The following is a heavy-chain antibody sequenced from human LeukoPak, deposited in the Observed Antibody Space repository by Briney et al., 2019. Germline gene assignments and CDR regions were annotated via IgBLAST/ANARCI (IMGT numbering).Heavy chain of an antibody. Sequence: GGSLRLSCAASGFTFSSYGMHWVRQAPGKGLEWVAVIWYDGSNKYYADSVKGRFIISRDNSKNTLYLQMNRLIAEDTAVYYCAREDYCDGSGSSPPQYYFDYWGRETRVTGSS. V-gene: IGHV3-33*01. J-gene: IGHJ4*02. D-gene: IGHD3-22*01. CDR2: IWYDGSNK. CDR3: AREDYCDGSGSSPPQYYFDY. CDR1: GFTFSSYG.